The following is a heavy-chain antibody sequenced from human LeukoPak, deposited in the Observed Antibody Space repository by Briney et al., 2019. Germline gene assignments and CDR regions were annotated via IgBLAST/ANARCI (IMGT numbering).Heavy chain of an antibody. J-gene: IGHJ4*02. CDR1: GFPFSSYV. CDR3: ARDNDWAFGY. CDR2: INHNGETI. Sequence: GGSLRLSCAASGFPFSSYVMSWVRQAPGKGLEWVSYINHNGETIYYPDFVKGRFTISRDNAKNSLYLQMNSLRDEDTAVYYCARDNDWAFGYWGQGTLVTVSS. D-gene: IGHD3-9*01. V-gene: IGHV3-48*02.